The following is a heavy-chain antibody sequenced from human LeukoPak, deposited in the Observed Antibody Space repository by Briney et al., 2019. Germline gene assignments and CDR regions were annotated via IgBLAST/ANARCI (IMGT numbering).Heavy chain of an antibody. J-gene: IGHJ4*02. Sequence: PSQTLSLTCTVSGGSIFSGAYYWSWIRQLPGKGLEWIGYIYYSGSPYYNPSLKSRITISLDTSKNQFSLRLSSVTAADTAVYYCARKKVRVWSFDYWGQGTLVTASS. CDR3: ARKKVRVWSFDY. V-gene: IGHV4-31*03. CDR2: IYYSGSP. D-gene: IGHD3-10*01. CDR1: GGSIFSGAYY.